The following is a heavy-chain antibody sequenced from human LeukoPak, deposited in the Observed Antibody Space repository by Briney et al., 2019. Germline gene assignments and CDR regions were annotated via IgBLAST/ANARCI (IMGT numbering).Heavy chain of an antibody. CDR2: INHSGST. CDR3: ASNAIISSGHPSRYHYYYMDV. J-gene: IGHJ6*03. D-gene: IGHD2-15*01. Sequence: SETLSLTCAVYGGSFSGYYWSWIRQPPGKGLEWIGEINHSGSTNYNPSLKSRVTISVDTSKNQFSLKLSSVTAADTAVYYCASNAIISSGHPSRYHYYYMDVWGKGTTVTVSS. V-gene: IGHV4-34*01. CDR1: GGSFSGYY.